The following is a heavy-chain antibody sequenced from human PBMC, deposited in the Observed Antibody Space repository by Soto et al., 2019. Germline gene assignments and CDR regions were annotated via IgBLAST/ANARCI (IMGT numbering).Heavy chain of an antibody. CDR3: ARGSSTVTYYYYYGMDV. J-gene: IGHJ6*02. CDR1: GYTFTSYG. V-gene: IGHV1-18*01. Sequence: ASVKVSFQASGYTFTSYGISWVRQAPGQELEWMGWISAYNGNTNYAQKLQGRVTMTTDTSTSTAYMELRSLRSDDTAVYYCARGSSTVTYYYYYGMDVWGQGTTVTVSS. CDR2: ISAYNGNT. D-gene: IGHD4-4*01.